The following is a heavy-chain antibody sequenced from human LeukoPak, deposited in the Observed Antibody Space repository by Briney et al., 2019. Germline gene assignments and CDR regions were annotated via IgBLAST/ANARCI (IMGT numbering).Heavy chain of an antibody. V-gene: IGHV3-53*01. CDR2: IYSGGST. D-gene: IGHD2-2*01. CDR1: GFSVSSNY. CDR3: ARVSLLPAAMGYYYYYYMDV. J-gene: IGHJ6*03. Sequence: GGSLRLSCAASGFSVSSNYMGWVRQAPGKGLEWVSLIYSGGSTYYADSVKGRFTISRDNSKNTLFLQMNSLRPEDTAVYYCARVSLLPAAMGYYYYYYMDVWGKGTTVTVSS.